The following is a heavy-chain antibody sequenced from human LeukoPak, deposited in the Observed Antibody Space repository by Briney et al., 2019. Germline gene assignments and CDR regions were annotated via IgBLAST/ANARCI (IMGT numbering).Heavy chain of an antibody. V-gene: IGHV4-39*07. CDR3: ARWAYYDSWSEINAYDV. D-gene: IGHD3-3*01. CDR2: IYYSGST. Sequence: SETLSLTCTVSGGSISSSSYYWGWIRQPPGKGLEWIGSIYYSGSTYYNPSLKSRVTISVDTSKNQFSLKLSSVTAADTAVYFCARWAYYDSWSEINAYDVWGQGTMVTVSS. J-gene: IGHJ3*01. CDR1: GGSISSSSYY.